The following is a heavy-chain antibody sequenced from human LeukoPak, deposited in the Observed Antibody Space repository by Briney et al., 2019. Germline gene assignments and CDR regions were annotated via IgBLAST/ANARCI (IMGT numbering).Heavy chain of an antibody. CDR3: AKPVYGRLFYYYYGMDV. J-gene: IGHJ6*02. V-gene: IGHV3-30-3*01. D-gene: IGHD2-8*01. CDR1: GFTFSSYA. Sequence: PGGSLRLSCAASGFTFSSYATHWVRQAPGKGLEWVAVISYDGSNKYYADSVKGRFTISRDNSKNTLYLQMNSLRAEDTAVYYCAKPVYGRLFYYYYGMDVWGQGTTVTVSS. CDR2: ISYDGSNK.